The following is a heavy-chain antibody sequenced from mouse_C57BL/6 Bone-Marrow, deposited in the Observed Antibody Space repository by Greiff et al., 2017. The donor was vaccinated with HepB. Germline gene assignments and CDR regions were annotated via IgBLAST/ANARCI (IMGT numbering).Heavy chain of an antibody. Sequence: EVMLVESGGGLVKPGGSLKLSCAASGFTFSDYGMHWVRQAPEKGLEWVAYISSGSSTIYYADTLKGRFTISRDNAKNTLFLQMTSLRSEDTAMYYCARTTVVTYWYFDVWGTGTTVTVSS. V-gene: IGHV5-17*01. J-gene: IGHJ1*03. CDR3: ARTTVVTYWYFDV. D-gene: IGHD1-1*01. CDR2: ISSGSSTI. CDR1: GFTFSDYG.